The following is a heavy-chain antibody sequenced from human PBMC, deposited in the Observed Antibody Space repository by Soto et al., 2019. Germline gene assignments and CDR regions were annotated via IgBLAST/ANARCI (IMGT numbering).Heavy chain of an antibody. Sequence: PSETLSLTCTVSGGSISSYYWSWIRQPPGKGLEWIGYIYYSGSTNYNPSLKSRVTISVDTSKNQFSLKLSSVTAADTVVYYCARDGEYSYGYHYYYYGMDVWGQGTTVTVSS. CDR2: IYYSGST. D-gene: IGHD5-18*01. V-gene: IGHV4-59*01. CDR3: ARDGEYSYGYHYYYYGMDV. J-gene: IGHJ6*02. CDR1: GGSISSYY.